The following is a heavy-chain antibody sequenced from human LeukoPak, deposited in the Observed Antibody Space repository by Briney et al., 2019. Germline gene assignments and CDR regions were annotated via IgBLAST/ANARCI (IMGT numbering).Heavy chain of an antibody. Sequence: GSLRLSCAASGFTFSYYYMTWIRQAPGKGLEWVSAISGSGGTTYYADSVKGRFTISRDNSKNTLYLQMNSLRAEDTAVYYCAKLTVTAIRGPNFGMDVWGQGTTVTVSS. V-gene: IGHV3-23*01. D-gene: IGHD2-21*02. CDR1: GFTFSYYY. CDR2: ISGSGGTT. J-gene: IGHJ6*02. CDR3: AKLTVTAIRGPNFGMDV.